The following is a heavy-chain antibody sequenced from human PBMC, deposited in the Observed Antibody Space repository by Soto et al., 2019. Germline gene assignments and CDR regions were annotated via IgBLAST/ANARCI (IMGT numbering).Heavy chain of an antibody. CDR2: INHSGST. CDR3: ARGRYYYGSVSYFAVSISPLFDY. D-gene: IGHD3-10*01. Sequence: PSETLSLTCAVYGGSFSGYYWSWIRQPPGKGLEWIGEINHSGSTNYNPSLKSRVTISVDTSKNQFSLKLSSVTAADTAVYYCARGRYYYGSVSYFAVSISPLFDYWGQGTLVTVSS. V-gene: IGHV4-34*01. CDR1: GGSFSGYY. J-gene: IGHJ4*02.